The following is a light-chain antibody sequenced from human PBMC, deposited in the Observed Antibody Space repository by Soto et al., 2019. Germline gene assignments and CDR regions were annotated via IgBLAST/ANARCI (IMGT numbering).Light chain of an antibody. CDR2: GAS. J-gene: IGKJ1*01. CDR1: QCVSSSY. V-gene: IGKV3-20*01. Sequence: EIVLTQSPGTLSLSPGERATLSCLASQCVSSSYLAWYQQKPGQAPTLLIFGASSRATGIPDRFSGSETRRDCSLTISRREPEDLGVYYCQQYGNSPWTFGQGTKVDIK. CDR3: QQYGNSPWT.